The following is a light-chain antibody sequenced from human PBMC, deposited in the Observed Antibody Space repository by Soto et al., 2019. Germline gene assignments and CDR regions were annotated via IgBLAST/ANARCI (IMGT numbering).Light chain of an antibody. Sequence: QSALTQPPSASGSPGQSVTISCTGTSSDVGGYNYVSWYQQHPGKAPKLMIYDVNKRPSGVPDRFSGSKSGNTASLTVSGLQAEDEADYCCSSYAGSNTLYVFGTGTKLTVL. CDR1: SSDVGGYNY. CDR2: DVN. J-gene: IGLJ1*01. V-gene: IGLV2-8*01. CDR3: SSYAGSNTLYV.